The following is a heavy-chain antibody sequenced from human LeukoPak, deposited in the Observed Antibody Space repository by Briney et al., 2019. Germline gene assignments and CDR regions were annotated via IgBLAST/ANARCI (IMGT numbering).Heavy chain of an antibody. J-gene: IGHJ6*03. D-gene: IGHD4-11*01. Sequence: ASVKVSCKASGYTFTGYYFHWVRQAPGQGLGWMGWINPNTAGTNYAQKFLGGVTLTWDTSISTAYMELNRLTSDDTAVYYCATSAGDYRAGHYYYMGVWGKGTSVTVSS. CDR3: ATSAGDYRAGHYYYMGV. CDR1: GYTFTGYY. V-gene: IGHV1-2*02. CDR2: INPNTAGT.